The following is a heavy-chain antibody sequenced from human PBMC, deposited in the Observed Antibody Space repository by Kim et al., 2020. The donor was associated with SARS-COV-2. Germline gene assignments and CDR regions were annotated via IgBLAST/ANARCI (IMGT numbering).Heavy chain of an antibody. Sequence: GGSLRLSCAASGFTFSGYWMSWVRQAPGKGLEWVANIKQDGSEKYYVDSVKGRFTISRDNAKNSLYLQMNSLRAEDTAVYYCARENVVVPAAIRDPLYYYYYGMYVWGQGTPVTLSS. V-gene: IGHV3-7*03. CDR3: ARENVVVPAAIRDPLYYYYYGMYV. CDR1: GFTFSGYW. CDR2: IKQDGSEK. D-gene: IGHD2-2*02. J-gene: IGHJ6*02.